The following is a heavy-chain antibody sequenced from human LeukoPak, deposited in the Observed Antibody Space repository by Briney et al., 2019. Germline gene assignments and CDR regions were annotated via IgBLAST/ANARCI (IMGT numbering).Heavy chain of an antibody. Sequence: ASVKVSCKASGYTFTSYGISWVRQAPGQGLEWMGWISGYYGNTDSAQNLQGRVTMTRDTSTSTAHMELRSLTSDDTAVYYCARRGPVGGGWGFDYWGQGTLVTVSS. CDR1: GYTFTSYG. CDR3: ARRGPVGGGWGFDY. J-gene: IGHJ4*02. V-gene: IGHV1-18*01. CDR2: ISGYYGNT. D-gene: IGHD6-19*01.